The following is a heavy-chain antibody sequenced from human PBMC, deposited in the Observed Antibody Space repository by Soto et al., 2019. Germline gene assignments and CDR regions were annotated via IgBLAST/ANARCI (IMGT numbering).Heavy chain of an antibody. D-gene: IGHD6-6*01. CDR2: ISWNSGSI. Sequence: PGGSLRLSCAASGFTFDDYAMHWVRQAPGKGLEWVSGISWNSGSIGYADSVKGRFTISRDNAKNSLYLQMNSLRAEDTALYYCAKEASYERTSSSLVGYFDYWGQGTLVTVSS. CDR3: AKEASYERTSSSLVGYFDY. V-gene: IGHV3-9*01. J-gene: IGHJ4*02. CDR1: GFTFDDYA.